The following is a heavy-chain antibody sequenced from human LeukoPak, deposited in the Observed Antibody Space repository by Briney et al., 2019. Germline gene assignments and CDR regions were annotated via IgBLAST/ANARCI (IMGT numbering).Heavy chain of an antibody. J-gene: IGHJ5*02. Sequence: GGSLRLSCAASGFTFDDYAMHWVRQAPGKGLEWVSGISWNSGSIGYADSAKGRFTISRENAKNSLYLQMNSLRAEDTALYYCAKDIGGDYGDYVLGTWGQGTLVTVSS. CDR2: ISWNSGSI. V-gene: IGHV3-9*01. D-gene: IGHD4-17*01. CDR1: GFTFDDYA. CDR3: AKDIGGDYGDYVLGT.